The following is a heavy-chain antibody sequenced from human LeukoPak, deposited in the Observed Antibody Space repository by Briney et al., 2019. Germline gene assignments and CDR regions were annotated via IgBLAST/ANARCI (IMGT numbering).Heavy chain of an antibody. D-gene: IGHD3-3*01. CDR1: GGSISSYY. V-gene: IGHV4-59*01. Sequence: SETLSLTCTVSGGSISSYYWSWIRQPPGKGLEWIGYIYYSGSTNYNPSLKGRVTISVDTSKNQFSLKLSSVTAADTAVYYCASTPYDFWSGYYTGMFDPWGQGTLVTVSS. CDR2: IYYSGST. J-gene: IGHJ5*02. CDR3: ASTPYDFWSGYYTGMFDP.